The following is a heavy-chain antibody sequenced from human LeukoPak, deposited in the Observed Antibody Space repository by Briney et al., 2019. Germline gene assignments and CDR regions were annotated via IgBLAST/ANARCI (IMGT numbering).Heavy chain of an antibody. V-gene: IGHV1-69*04. CDR1: GGTFSSYA. CDR3: ARGAAPIDY. J-gene: IGHJ4*02. CDR2: IIPILGIA. Sequence: SVKVSFKASGGTFSSYAISWVRQAPGQGLEWMGRIIPILGIANYAQKFQGRVTITADKSTSTAYMELSSLRSEDTAVYYCARGAAPIDYRGQGTLVTVSS.